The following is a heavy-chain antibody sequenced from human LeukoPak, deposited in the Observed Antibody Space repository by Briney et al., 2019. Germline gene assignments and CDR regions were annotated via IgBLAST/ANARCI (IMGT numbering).Heavy chain of an antibody. J-gene: IGHJ6*02. CDR3: ARDHGVDV. CDR1: GIPFSSFG. V-gene: IGHV3-48*04. CDR2: ISSSGSTI. Sequence: PGRSLRLSCAAPGIPFSSFGMHWLRQAPGKGLEWVSYISSSGSTIYYADSVKGRFTISRDNAKNSLYLQMNSLRAEDTAVYYCARDHGVDVWGQGTTVTVSS.